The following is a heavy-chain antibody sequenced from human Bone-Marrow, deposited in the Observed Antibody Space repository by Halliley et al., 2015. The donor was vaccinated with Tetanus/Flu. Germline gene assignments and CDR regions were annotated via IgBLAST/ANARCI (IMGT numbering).Heavy chain of an antibody. J-gene: IGHJ6*02. Sequence: TLSLTCSVSGDSLRSSSYSWTWIRLAPGKGLEWIGYIYYSGRTTYNPSLRSRVTISLDTSKKQFSLNLTSVTAADTAVYYCARGYNYGMDVWGQGTTVIVSS. CDR3: ARGYNYGMDV. CDR1: GDSLRSSSYS. CDR2: IYYSGRT. V-gene: IGHV4-61*01.